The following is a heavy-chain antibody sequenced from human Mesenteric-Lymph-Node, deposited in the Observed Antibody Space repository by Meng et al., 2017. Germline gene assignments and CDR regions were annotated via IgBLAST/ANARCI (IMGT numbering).Heavy chain of an antibody. V-gene: IGHV3-13*01. D-gene: IGHD3-22*01. Sequence: SCAASGFTFSSYDMHWVRQATGKGLEWVSAIGTAGDTYYPGSVKGRFTISRENAKNSLYLQMNSLRAGDTAVYYCARSARNYYDSSGYYYADAFDIWGQGTMVTVSS. CDR3: ARSARNYYDSSGYYYADAFDI. CDR2: IGTAGDT. J-gene: IGHJ3*02. CDR1: GFTFSSYD.